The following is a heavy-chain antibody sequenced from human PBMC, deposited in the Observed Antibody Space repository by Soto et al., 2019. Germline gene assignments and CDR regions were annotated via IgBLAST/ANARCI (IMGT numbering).Heavy chain of an antibody. Sequence: GGSLRLSCAASGFTFSSYGMHWVRQAPGKGLEWVAVIWYDGSNKYYADSVKGRFTISRDNSKNTLYLQMNSLRAEDTAVYYCARAPRGYYSYWYFDLWGRGTLVTVSS. CDR2: IWYDGSNK. CDR1: GFTFSSYG. CDR3: ARAPRGYYSYWYFDL. D-gene: IGHD3-3*01. J-gene: IGHJ2*01. V-gene: IGHV3-33*01.